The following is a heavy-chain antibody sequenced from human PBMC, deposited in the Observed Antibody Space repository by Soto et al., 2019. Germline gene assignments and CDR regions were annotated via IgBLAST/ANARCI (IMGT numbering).Heavy chain of an antibody. V-gene: IGHV4-39*07. D-gene: IGHD3-10*01. CDR2: INHSGST. CDR3: ARASPWRGSGSYYKVPWFDP. J-gene: IGHJ5*02. Sequence: SETLSLTCTVSSASISSSSYYWTWIRQPPGTGLEWIGEINHSGSTNYNPSLKSRVTISVDTSKNQFSLKLTSVTAADTAVYYCARASPWRGSGSYYKVPWFDPWGQGTLVTVSS. CDR1: SASISSSSYY.